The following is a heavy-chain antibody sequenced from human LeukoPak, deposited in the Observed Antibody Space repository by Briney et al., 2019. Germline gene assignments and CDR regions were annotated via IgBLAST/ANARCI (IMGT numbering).Heavy chain of an antibody. D-gene: IGHD3-22*01. CDR1: GFTFGDYA. CDR2: IRSKAYGGTT. V-gene: IGHV3-49*03. CDR3: TRDRLHYYDSSGLHNWFDP. Sequence: GGSLRLSCTASGFTFGDYAMSWFRQAPGKGLEWVGFIRSKAYGGTTEYAASVKGRFTISRDNSKSIAYLQMNSLKTEDTAVYYCTRDRLHYYDSSGLHNWFDPWGQGTLVTVSS. J-gene: IGHJ5*02.